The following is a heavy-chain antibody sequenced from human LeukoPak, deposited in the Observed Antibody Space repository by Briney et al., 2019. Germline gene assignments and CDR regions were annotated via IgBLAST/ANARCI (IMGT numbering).Heavy chain of an antibody. CDR3: ARDRDWGSYFDS. V-gene: IGHV3-11*01. D-gene: IGHD7-27*01. Sequence: GGSLRLSCAASGFTFSDYYMSWIRQAPGKGREWVSFIISTGNTKYYADSVKGRFTISRDNAKNSVYLQMNSLRAEDTAVYYCARDRDWGSYFDSWGQGTLVTVSS. CDR2: IISTGNTK. J-gene: IGHJ4*02. CDR1: GFTFSDYY.